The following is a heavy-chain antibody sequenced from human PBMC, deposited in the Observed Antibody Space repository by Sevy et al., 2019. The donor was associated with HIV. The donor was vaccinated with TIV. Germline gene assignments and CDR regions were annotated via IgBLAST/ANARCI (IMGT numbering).Heavy chain of an antibody. J-gene: IGHJ4*02. CDR2: IKNESDGGTT. Sequence: GGSLRLSCAASGLTLSYAWMNWVRQAPGKGLEWVGHIKNESDGGTTDFATPVKGRFIISRDDSKNTLYLQMNSLKTGDTALYYCTARNFDFWGRGTLVTVSS. CDR1: GLTLSYAW. V-gene: IGHV3-15*07. CDR3: TARNFDF.